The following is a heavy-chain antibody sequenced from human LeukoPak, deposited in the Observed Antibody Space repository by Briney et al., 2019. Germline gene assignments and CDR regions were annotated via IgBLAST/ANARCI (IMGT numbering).Heavy chain of an antibody. CDR3: ARSTVSDDY. Sequence: PGGSLGLSCAASGFTVSSNYMSWVRQAPGKGLEWVSVIYRGGSTYYAGSVKGRFTISRDNSKNTLYLQMNSLRAEDTAVYYCARSTVSDDYWGQGTLVTVSS. D-gene: IGHD4-17*01. J-gene: IGHJ4*02. CDR1: GFTVSSNY. V-gene: IGHV3-53*01. CDR2: IYRGGST.